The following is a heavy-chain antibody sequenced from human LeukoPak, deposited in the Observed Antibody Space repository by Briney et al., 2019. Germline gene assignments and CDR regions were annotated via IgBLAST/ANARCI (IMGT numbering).Heavy chain of an antibody. CDR2: IYYSGST. J-gene: IGHJ5*02. Sequence: SETLSLTCTVSGGSVSSYYWSWIRQPPGRGLEWVGYIYYSGSTNYNPSLKSRVTISVDTSKNQFSLKLSSVTAADTAVYYCARAENNWFDPWGQGTLVTVSS. CDR3: ARAENNWFDP. V-gene: IGHV4-59*02. CDR1: GGSVSSYY.